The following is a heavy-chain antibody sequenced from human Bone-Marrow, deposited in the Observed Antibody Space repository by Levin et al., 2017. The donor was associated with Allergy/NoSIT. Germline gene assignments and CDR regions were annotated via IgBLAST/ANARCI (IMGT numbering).Heavy chain of an antibody. CDR1: GLIVSSNY. Sequence: GESLKISCAGSGLIVSSNYMSWVRQAPGKGLEWVSVIYNGGSTYYAESVKGRFTISRDNSKNTLYLQMNSLRVEDTAFYYCARDRFGAPTYWGQGTLVTVSS. CDR3: ARDRFGAPTY. CDR2: IYNGGST. D-gene: IGHD3-10*01. J-gene: IGHJ4*02. V-gene: IGHV3-53*01.